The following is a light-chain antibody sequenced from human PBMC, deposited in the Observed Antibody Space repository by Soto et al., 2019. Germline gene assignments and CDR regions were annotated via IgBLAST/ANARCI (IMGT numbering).Light chain of an antibody. CDR2: GAS. J-gene: IGKJ2*01. CDR3: QQFNSYPLT. V-gene: IGKV1-9*01. CDR1: QGISSY. Sequence: DIQLTQSPSFLSASVGDRVTITCRASQGISSYLAWYQQKPGKAPKLLIYGASTLESGVPSRFRGSGSGTEFTLTISSLQPEDFATYHCQQFNSYPLTFGQGTKLEIK.